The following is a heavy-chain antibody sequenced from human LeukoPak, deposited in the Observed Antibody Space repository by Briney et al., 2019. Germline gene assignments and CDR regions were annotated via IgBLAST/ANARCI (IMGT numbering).Heavy chain of an antibody. Sequence: QYGVSLRLSCAASGLTLSSYSMNWVRQAPGKGLEWVSYISGGSSTIYYADSVKGRFTVSRDNAKNSLYLLMDTLRAEDTAVYYCARVGSNQWLDYWGQGTLVTVSS. D-gene: IGHD6-19*01. J-gene: IGHJ4*02. CDR2: ISGGSSTI. CDR3: ARVGSNQWLDY. V-gene: IGHV3-48*01. CDR1: GLTLSSYS.